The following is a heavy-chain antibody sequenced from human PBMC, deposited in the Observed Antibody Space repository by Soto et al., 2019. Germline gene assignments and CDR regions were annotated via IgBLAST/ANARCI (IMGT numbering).Heavy chain of an antibody. D-gene: IGHD6-19*01. CDR1: GASISNDNW. J-gene: IGHJ3*02. CDR2: IYHSGST. V-gene: IGHV4-4*02. Sequence: QVQLQESGPGLVKASGTLSLTCDVSGASISNDNWWSWVRQPPGKGLEWIGEIYHSGSTNYNPSLNSRVTISVDKSKNQFSLKLSSVTAADTAVYYCAKDLGIAVSARRAFDIWGQGTMVTVSS. CDR3: AKDLGIAVSARRAFDI.